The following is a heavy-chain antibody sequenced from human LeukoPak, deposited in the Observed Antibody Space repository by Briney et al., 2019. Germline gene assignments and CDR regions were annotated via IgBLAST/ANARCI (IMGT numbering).Heavy chain of an antibody. CDR2: IKSKADDGTT. V-gene: IGHV3-15*01. CDR1: RFTFSDHY. J-gene: IGHJ4*02. CDR3: TTYPFGYCSSSSCYGYFDY. Sequence: GGSLRLSCAASRFTFSDHYMDWVRQAPGKGLEWVGRIKSKADDGTTDYAAPVKNRFTISRDDSNTTLYLQMNSLKTEDTAVYYCTTYPFGYCSSSSCYGYFDYWGQGTLVTVSS. D-gene: IGHD2-2*03.